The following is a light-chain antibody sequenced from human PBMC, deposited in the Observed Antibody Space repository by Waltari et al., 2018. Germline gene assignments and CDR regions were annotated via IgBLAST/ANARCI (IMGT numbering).Light chain of an antibody. CDR1: QAISNY. J-gene: IGKJ4*01. Sequence: DIQMTQSPCSLSASAGDRVTITCRASQAISNYLAWYQQKPGKVPKLLIYAASILQSGVPSRFSGTGSGTGFSLTISSLQPEDVATYYCQKYNSAPLTFGGGTKVEIK. CDR3: QKYNSAPLT. CDR2: AAS. V-gene: IGKV1-27*01.